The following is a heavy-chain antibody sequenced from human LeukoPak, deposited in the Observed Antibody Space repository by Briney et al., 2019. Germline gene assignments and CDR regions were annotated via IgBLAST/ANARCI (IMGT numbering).Heavy chain of an antibody. CDR3: ARIAAAGRYYYYGMDV. Sequence: PSETLSLTCAVYGGSFSGYYWSWIRQPPGKGLEWIGEINHSGSTNYNPSLKSRVTISVDTSKNQFSLKLSSVTAADTAVYYCARIAAAGRYYYYGMDVWGQGTTVTVSS. J-gene: IGHJ6*02. CDR1: GGSFSGYY. V-gene: IGHV4-34*01. D-gene: IGHD6-13*01. CDR2: INHSGST.